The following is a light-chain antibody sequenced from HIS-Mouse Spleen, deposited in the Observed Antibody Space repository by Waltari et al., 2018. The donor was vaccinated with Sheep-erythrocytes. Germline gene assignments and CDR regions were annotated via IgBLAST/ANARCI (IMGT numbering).Light chain of an antibody. CDR1: NIGSKS. CDR2: DDS. Sequence: SYVLTQPPSVSVAPGQTARITCGGNNIGSKSVHWYQQRPGQAPVLGVYDDSDRPSGIPDRCSGSNSGNTATLTISRVEAGDEADYYCQVWDSSSDHRRVFGGGTKLTVL. J-gene: IGLJ2*01. CDR3: QVWDSSSDHRRV. V-gene: IGLV3-21*02.